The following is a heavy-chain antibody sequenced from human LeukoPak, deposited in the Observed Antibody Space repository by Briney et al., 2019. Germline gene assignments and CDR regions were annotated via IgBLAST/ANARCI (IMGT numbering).Heavy chain of an antibody. CDR2: ISWNSGSI. Sequence: GRSLRLSCAASGFTFDDYAMHWVRQAPGKGLEWVSGISWNSGSIVYADSVRGQFTISRDKAKNSLYLHKNSLRAEDTALYYCAKRRYYYGSGTIGAFDIWGQRTMVTVSS. J-gene: IGHJ3*02. V-gene: IGHV3-9*01. D-gene: IGHD3-10*01. CDR3: AKRRYYYGSGTIGAFDI. CDR1: GFTFDDYA.